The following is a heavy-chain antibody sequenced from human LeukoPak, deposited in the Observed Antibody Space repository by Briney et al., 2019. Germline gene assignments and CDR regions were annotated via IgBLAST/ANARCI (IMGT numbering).Heavy chain of an antibody. Sequence: PSKTLSLTCTVSGGSISSGDYYWSWIRQPPGKGLEWIGYIYYSGSTYYNPSLKSRVTISVDTSKNQFSLKLSSVTAADTAVYYCARLRSPPVLRYFDWLSYFDYWGQGTLVTVSS. D-gene: IGHD3-9*01. V-gene: IGHV4-30-4*01. CDR1: GGSISSGDYY. J-gene: IGHJ4*02. CDR3: ARLRSPPVLRYFDWLSYFDY. CDR2: IYYSGST.